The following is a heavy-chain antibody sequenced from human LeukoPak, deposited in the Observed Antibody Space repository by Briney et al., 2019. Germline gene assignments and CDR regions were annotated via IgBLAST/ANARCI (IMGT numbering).Heavy chain of an antibody. Sequence: PGGSLRLSCAASGFTFSSYSMNWVRQAPGKGLEWVSSISSSSSYIYYADSVKGRFTISRGNAKNPLYLQMNSLRAEDTAVYYCARTYCSSTSCYTRSTDYWGQGTLVTVSS. D-gene: IGHD2-2*01. CDR3: ARTYCSSTSCYTRSTDY. CDR2: ISSSSSYI. V-gene: IGHV3-21*01. CDR1: GFTFSSYS. J-gene: IGHJ4*02.